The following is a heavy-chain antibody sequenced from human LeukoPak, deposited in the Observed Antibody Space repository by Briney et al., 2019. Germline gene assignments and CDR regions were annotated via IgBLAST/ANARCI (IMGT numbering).Heavy chain of an antibody. V-gene: IGHV1-3*03. CDR1: GYTFTSYA. Sequence: AAVKVSCKSSGYTFTSYAMHWVRQAPGQRLEWMGWINAGNGNTKYSQEFQGRVTITRDTSASTAYMELSSLRSEDMAVYYCALSLQWLAGGFDYWGQGTLVTVSS. D-gene: IGHD6-19*01. J-gene: IGHJ4*02. CDR2: INAGNGNT. CDR3: ALSLQWLAGGFDY.